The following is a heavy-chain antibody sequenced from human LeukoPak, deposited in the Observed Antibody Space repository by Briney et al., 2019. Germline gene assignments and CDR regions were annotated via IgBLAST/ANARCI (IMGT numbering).Heavy chain of an antibody. CDR3: AESPMTRLTTGGFDF. CDR2: ISSSGGST. Sequence: PGGSLRLSCAASGFTFNSYAMSWVRQAPGKGLEWVSSISSSGGSTYYVDSVKDRFTISRDNSKNTLYLQMNSLRAEYTALYYCAESPMTRLTTGGFDFWGQGTLVTVSS. V-gene: IGHV3-23*01. D-gene: IGHD4-17*01. CDR1: GFTFNSYA. J-gene: IGHJ4*02.